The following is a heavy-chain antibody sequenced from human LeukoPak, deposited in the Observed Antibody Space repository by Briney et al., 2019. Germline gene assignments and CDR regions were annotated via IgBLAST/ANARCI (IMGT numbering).Heavy chain of an antibody. CDR2: IIPIFGTA. D-gene: IGHD3-3*01. CDR1: GGTFSSYA. CDR3: ARGGSHPFWSGYPYFDY. Sequence: ASVKVSCKASGGTFSSYAISWVRQAPGQGLEWMGGIIPIFGTANYAQKFQGRVTITADESTSTAYMELSSLRSEDTAVYYCARGGSHPFWSGYPYFDYWGQGTLVTVSS. J-gene: IGHJ4*02. V-gene: IGHV1-69*13.